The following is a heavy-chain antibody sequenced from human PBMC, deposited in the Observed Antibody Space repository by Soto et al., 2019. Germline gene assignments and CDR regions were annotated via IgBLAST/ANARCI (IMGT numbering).Heavy chain of an antibody. J-gene: IGHJ1*01. D-gene: IGHD2-2*01. CDR2: IYPGDSYT. CDR1: ACSFTSYW. Sequence: VESLKISCNVSACSFTSYWIGGGLQIPGKCLELMGIIYPGDSYTRYSPSFQGQVTISADKSISTAYLQWSSLKASDTAMYYCATVGPQLPGGYFQHWGQGTLVTVSS. CDR3: ATVGPQLPGGYFQH. V-gene: IGHV5-51*01.